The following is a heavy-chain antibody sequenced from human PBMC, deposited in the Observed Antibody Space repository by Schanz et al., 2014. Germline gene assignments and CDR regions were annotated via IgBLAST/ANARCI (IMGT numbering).Heavy chain of an antibody. CDR3: ARVQDDILTGSEYYYGMDV. Sequence: QVHLVQSGAEVKKPGSSVKVSCKASGGTFSSDTFSWVRQAPGQGLEWMGRIVPVLAIADYAQKFQGRVSITADTSTNTAYMELRNLRSDDTAVYYCARVQDDILTGSEYYYGMDVWGQGTTVTVSS. CDR2: IVPVLAIA. CDR1: GGTFSSDT. D-gene: IGHD3-9*01. V-gene: IGHV1-69*02. J-gene: IGHJ6*02.